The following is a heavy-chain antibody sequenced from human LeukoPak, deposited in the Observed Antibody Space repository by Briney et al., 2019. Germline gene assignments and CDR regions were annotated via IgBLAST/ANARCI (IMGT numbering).Heavy chain of an antibody. D-gene: IGHD6-6*01. Sequence: PSETLSLTCSVSGYSINSGFYWGWIRQPPGKGLEWIGNVYHSGGTYYSPSLKNRVTMSVDTSKNQFSLKLSSVTAADTAVYYCARDFREYSSSGDAFDIWGQGTMVTVSS. V-gene: IGHV4-38-2*02. CDR3: ARDFREYSSSGDAFDI. CDR1: GYSINSGFY. J-gene: IGHJ3*02. CDR2: VYHSGGT.